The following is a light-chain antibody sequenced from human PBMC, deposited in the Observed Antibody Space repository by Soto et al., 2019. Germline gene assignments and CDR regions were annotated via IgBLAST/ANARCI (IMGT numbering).Light chain of an antibody. V-gene: IGKV3-15*01. CDR1: QTVRSN. CDR3: QQYNDWPLT. CDR2: GAS. J-gene: IGKJ4*01. Sequence: EIVMTQSPASLSVSPGERATLSCRASQTVRSNVAWYQQKPGQAPRLLIYGASSRATAFPARFSGSGSGTEFTLTISSLQSEDFAVYFCQQYNDWPLTVGGGTKVEIK.